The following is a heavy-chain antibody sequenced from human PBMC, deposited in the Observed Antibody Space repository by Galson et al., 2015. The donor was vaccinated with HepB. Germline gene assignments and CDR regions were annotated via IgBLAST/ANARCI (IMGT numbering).Heavy chain of an antibody. Sequence: NYAINWVRQAPGQGLEWMGDIVPLYNKPNYAQRFQGRVTITADESTRTVYTELNSLRSEDTAVYYCAREGGLKLPFFDTWGQGTLVTVSS. CDR3: AREGGLKLPFFDT. CDR2: IVPLYNKP. CDR1: NYA. V-gene: IGHV1-69*01. J-gene: IGHJ4*02. D-gene: IGHD3-16*01.